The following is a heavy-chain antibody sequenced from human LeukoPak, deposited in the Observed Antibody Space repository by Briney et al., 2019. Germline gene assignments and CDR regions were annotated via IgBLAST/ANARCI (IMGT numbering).Heavy chain of an antibody. CDR2: INPNSGGT. Sequence: ASVKVSCKASGYTFTGYYMHWVRQAPGQGLEWMGWINPNSGGTNYAQKFQGRVTMTRDTSISTAYMELSRLRSDDTAVYYCARDLPYYDILTGSYYFDYWGQGTLATVSS. V-gene: IGHV1-2*02. CDR3: ARDLPYYDILTGSYYFDY. D-gene: IGHD3-9*01. J-gene: IGHJ4*02. CDR1: GYTFTGYY.